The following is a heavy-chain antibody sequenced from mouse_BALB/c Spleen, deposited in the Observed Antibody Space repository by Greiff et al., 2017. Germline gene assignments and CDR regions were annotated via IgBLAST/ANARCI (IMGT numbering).Heavy chain of an antibody. Sequence: EVMLVESGGDLVKPGGSLKLSCAASGFTFSSYGMSWVRQTPDKRLEWVATISSGGSYTYYPDSVKGRFTISRDNAKNTLYLQMSSLKSEDTAMYYCARPSYYRYDGYFDYWGQGTTLTVSS. J-gene: IGHJ2*01. CDR2: ISSGGSYT. CDR3: ARPSYYRYDGYFDY. CDR1: GFTFSSYG. D-gene: IGHD2-14*01. V-gene: IGHV5-6*01.